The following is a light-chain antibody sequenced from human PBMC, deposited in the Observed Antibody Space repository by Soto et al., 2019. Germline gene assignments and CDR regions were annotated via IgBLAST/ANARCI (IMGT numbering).Light chain of an antibody. CDR2: AAS. V-gene: IGKV1-6*01. J-gene: IGKJ1*01. CDR3: LQDYIYPWT. CDR1: QGISDH. Sequence: IQMTQSPSALSASVGDRVTITCRASQGISDHLAWYQHKPGKAPKLLIYAASSLQSGVPSRFSGSGSGTDFTLPISSLQPEDFGTYYCLQDYIYPWTFGQGTKVDIK.